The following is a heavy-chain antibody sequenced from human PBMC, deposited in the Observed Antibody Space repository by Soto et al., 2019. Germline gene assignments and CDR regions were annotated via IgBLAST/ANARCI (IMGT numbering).Heavy chain of an antibody. CDR3: AKDYSNPTGRYYGMDV. J-gene: IGHJ6*02. CDR2: IIPIFGTA. D-gene: IGHD4-4*01. Sequence: SVNVSCKASGYTFTSYGISWVRQAPGQGLEWMGGIIPIFGTANYAQKFQGRVTITADESTSTAYMELSSLRSEDTAVYYCAKDYSNPTGRYYGMDVWGQGTTVTVSS. CDR1: GYTFTSYG. V-gene: IGHV1-69*13.